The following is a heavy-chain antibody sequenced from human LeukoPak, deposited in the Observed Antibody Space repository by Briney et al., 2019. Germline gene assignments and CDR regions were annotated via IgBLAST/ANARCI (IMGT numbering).Heavy chain of an antibody. CDR2: ISSSSSYI. Sequence: GGSLRLSCAASRFTFCSYSMKRDGQAPGKGREWVSSISSSSSYIYYADSVKGRFTISRDNAKNSLYLQMNSLRAEDTAMYYCARQDRYWGQGTLVTVSS. CDR1: RFTFCSYS. CDR3: ARQDRY. J-gene: IGHJ4*02. V-gene: IGHV3-21*01. D-gene: IGHD1-14*01.